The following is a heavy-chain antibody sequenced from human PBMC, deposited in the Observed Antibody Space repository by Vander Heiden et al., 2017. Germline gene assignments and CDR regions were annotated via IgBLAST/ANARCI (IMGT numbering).Heavy chain of an antibody. Sequence: EVQLVESGGGLIQPGGSLRLSCAASGFPVSSHYLSWVRQAPGKGLEWFSVIYSGGSTYYADSVKGRFTISRDNSKNTLYLQMNSLRAEDTAVYYCARVIRWVLDYWGQGTLVTVSS. J-gene: IGHJ4*02. CDR3: ARVIRWVLDY. D-gene: IGHD1-26*01. V-gene: IGHV3-53*01. CDR2: IYSGGST. CDR1: GFPVSSHY.